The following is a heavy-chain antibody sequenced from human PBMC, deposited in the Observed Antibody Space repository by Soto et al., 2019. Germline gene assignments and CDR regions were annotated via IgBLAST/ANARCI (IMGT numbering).Heavy chain of an antibody. CDR2: IYPGDSDT. CDR3: ARHFDHGSGSYYIGWFDP. J-gene: IGHJ5*02. D-gene: IGHD3-10*01. Sequence: GESLKISCKGSGYSFTSYWIGWVRQMPGKGLEWMGIIYPGDSDTRYSPSFQGQVTISADKSISTAYLQWSSLKASDTAMYYCARHFDHGSGSYYIGWFDPWGQGTLVTVSS. CDR1: GYSFTSYW. V-gene: IGHV5-51*01.